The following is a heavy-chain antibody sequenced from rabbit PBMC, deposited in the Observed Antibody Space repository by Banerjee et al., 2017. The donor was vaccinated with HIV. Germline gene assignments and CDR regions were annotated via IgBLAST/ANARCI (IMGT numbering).Heavy chain of an antibody. CDR1: GVSFSSRYY. CDR3: ARETSGGWGVVLYYFRL. CDR2: INTGSSGST. D-gene: IGHD4-1*01. Sequence: QEQLVESGGDLVKPGASLTLTCTASGVSFSSRYYMCWVRQAPGKGLEWIACINTGSSGSTNYASWAKGRFTISKTSSTTVTLQMTSLTAADTATYFCARETSGGWGVVLYYFRLWGPGTLVTVS. J-gene: IGHJ4*01. V-gene: IGHV1S45*01.